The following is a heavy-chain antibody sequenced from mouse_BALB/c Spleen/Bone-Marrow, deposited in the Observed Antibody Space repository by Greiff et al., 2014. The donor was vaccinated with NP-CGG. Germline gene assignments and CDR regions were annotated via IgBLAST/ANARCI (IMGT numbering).Heavy chain of an antibody. CDR1: GFNIKDTY. CDR2: IDPANGNT. V-gene: IGHV14-3*02. J-gene: IGHJ4*01. CDR3: ARWEYYAMDY. D-gene: IGHD4-1*01. Sequence: VQLQQSGAELVKPGAPVKLSCTASGFNIKDTYMHWVKQRPEQGLEWIGRIDPANGNTKYDPKFQGKATITADTSSNTAYLQLSSLTSEDTAVYYCARWEYYAMDYWGPGTSVTVSS.